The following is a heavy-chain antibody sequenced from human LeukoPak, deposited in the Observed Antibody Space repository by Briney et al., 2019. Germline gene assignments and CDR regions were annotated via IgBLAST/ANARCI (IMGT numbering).Heavy chain of an antibody. CDR2: ISGSGGST. V-gene: IGHV3-23*01. CDR1: GFTFSSYA. CDR3: ASTWGYCSGGSCYRHTDY. D-gene: IGHD2-15*01. J-gene: IGHJ4*02. Sequence: PGGSLRLSCAASGFTFSSYAMSWVRQAPGKGLEWVSAISGSGGSTYYADSVKGRFTISRDNSRNTLYLQMNSLRAEDAAVYYCASTWGYCSGGSCYRHTDYWGQGTLVTVSS.